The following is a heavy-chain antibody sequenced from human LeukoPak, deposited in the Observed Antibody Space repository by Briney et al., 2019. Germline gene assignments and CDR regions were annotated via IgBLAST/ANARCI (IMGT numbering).Heavy chain of an antibody. J-gene: IGHJ4*02. D-gene: IGHD6-19*01. CDR3: AREPRSSSGWSRGVDY. CDR2: IYYSGNT. Sequence: SETLSLTCTVPVGSISSYYWSWIRQPPRKGQEWIGYIYYSGNTNYNPSLNSRVTILVDTSKNQFSLKLSSVTAADTAVYYCAREPRSSSGWSRGVDYWGQGTLVTVSS. V-gene: IGHV4-59*01. CDR1: VGSISSYY.